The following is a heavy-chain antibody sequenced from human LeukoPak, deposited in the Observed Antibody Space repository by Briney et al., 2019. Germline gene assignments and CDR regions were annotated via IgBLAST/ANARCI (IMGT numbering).Heavy chain of an antibody. CDR3: ARGKYYGDYADY. CDR1: GGSISSGGYY. J-gene: IGHJ4*02. Sequence: SETLSLTCTVSGGSISSGGYYWSWIRQHPGKGLEWIGYICYSGSTYYNPSLKSRVTISVDTSKNQFSLKLSSVTAADTAVYYCARGKYYGDYADYWGQGTLVTVSS. D-gene: IGHD4-17*01. V-gene: IGHV4-31*03. CDR2: ICYSGST.